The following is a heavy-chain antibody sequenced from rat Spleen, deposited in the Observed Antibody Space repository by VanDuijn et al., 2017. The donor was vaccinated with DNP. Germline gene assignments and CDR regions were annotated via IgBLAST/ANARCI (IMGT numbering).Heavy chain of an antibody. D-gene: IGHD3-1*01. CDR1: GYTITNANE. V-gene: IGHV3-4*01. Sequence: EIQLKESGPGLLKPSQSLSLTCSVTGYTITNANEWSLIRKFPGNKMEWIGYISYSVDTNYNPSLKSSISLTRDTAKNQFVLPLNSLNSEDAAAYYCASPLSMRFAFWGQGTLVTVSS. CDR2: ISYSVDT. J-gene: IGHJ3*01. CDR3: ASPLSMRFAF.